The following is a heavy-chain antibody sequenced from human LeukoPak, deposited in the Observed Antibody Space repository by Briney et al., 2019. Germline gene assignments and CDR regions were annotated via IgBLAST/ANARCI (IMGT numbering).Heavy chain of an antibody. CDR3: AELGITMIGGV. CDR1: GFTFSSYW. J-gene: IGHJ6*04. CDR2: IKQDGSEK. D-gene: IGHD3-10*02. Sequence: PGGSLRLSCAASGFTFSSYWMSWVRQAPGKGLEWVANIKQDGSEKYYVDSVKGRFTISRDNAKNSLYLQMNSLRAEHTAVYYCAELGITMIGGVWGKGTTVTISS. V-gene: IGHV3-7*01.